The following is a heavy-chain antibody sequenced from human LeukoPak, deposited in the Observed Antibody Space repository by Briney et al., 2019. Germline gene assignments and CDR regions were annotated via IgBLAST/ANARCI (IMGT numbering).Heavy chain of an antibody. CDR3: ARDGGPFYGDSFDY. D-gene: IGHD4-17*01. J-gene: IGHJ4*02. CDR2: IIPIFGTA. V-gene: IGHV1-69*13. Sequence: GASVKVSCKASGGTFISYAISWVRQAPGQGLEWMGGIIPIFGTANYAQKFQGRVTITADESTSTAYMELSSLRSEDTAVYYCARDGGPFYGDSFDYWGQGTLVTVSS. CDR1: GGTFISYA.